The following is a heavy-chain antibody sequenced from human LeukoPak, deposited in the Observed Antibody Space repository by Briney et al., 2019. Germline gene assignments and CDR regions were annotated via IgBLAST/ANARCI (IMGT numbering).Heavy chain of an antibody. Sequence: GGSLRLSCAASGFTFSNSAMSWVRQAPGKGLEWVSAISGSGGSTFHADSVKGRFTISRDNSKNTLYLQMNSLRAEDTAVYYCAKSLTTVTSGNYFDYWGQGTLVTVSS. CDR3: AKSLTTVTSGNYFDY. J-gene: IGHJ4*02. D-gene: IGHD4-17*01. V-gene: IGHV3-23*01. CDR1: GFTFSNSA. CDR2: ISGSGGST.